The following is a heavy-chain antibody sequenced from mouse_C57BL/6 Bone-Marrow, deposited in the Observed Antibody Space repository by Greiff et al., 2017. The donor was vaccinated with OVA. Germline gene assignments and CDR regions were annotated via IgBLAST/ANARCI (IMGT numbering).Heavy chain of an antibody. J-gene: IGHJ2*01. Sequence: VQLQQSGAELVRPGASVKLSCTASGFNIKDDYMHWVMQRPEQGLEWIGWIDPENGDTEYASKFQGQVTITADTTSNTAYLQLSSLTSEYTAVYDCTTLNLCYYYGSSYFDYWGQGTTLTVSS. CDR1: GFNIKDDY. CDR2: IDPENGDT. D-gene: IGHD1-1*01. CDR3: TTLNLCYYYGSSYFDY. V-gene: IGHV14-4*01.